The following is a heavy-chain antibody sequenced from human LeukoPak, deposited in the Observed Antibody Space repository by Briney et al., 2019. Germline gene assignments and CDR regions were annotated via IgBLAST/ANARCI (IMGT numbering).Heavy chain of an antibody. CDR2: ISGYNGHT. CDR1: GYTFTGYY. D-gene: IGHD1-26*01. CDR3: ASRIVGTPDYFDY. J-gene: IGHJ4*02. V-gene: IGHV1-18*04. Sequence: ASVKVSCKASGYTFTGYYMHWVRQAPGQGLEWMGWISGYNGHTNYAQKLQGRVTMTTDTSTSTAYMELRRLRSDDTAVYYCASRIVGTPDYFDYWGQGTLVTVSS.